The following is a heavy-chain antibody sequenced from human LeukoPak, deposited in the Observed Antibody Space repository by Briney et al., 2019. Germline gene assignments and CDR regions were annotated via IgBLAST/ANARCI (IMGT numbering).Heavy chain of an antibody. Sequence: PGGSLRLSCAASGFTVSSNYMSWVRQAPGKGLEWVSVIYSGGSTYYADSVKGRFTISRDNSKNTLYLQMNSLRAEDTAVCYCARDSSPITGTLWFDPWGQGTLVTVSS. CDR2: IYSGGST. CDR3: ARDSSPITGTLWFDP. CDR1: GFTVSSNY. J-gene: IGHJ5*02. D-gene: IGHD1/OR15-1a*01. V-gene: IGHV3-66*02.